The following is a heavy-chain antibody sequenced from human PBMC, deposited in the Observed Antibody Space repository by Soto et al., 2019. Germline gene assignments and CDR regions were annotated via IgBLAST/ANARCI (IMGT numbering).Heavy chain of an antibody. CDR3: ARGVSAGVEY. V-gene: IGHV1-8*01. J-gene: IGHJ4*02. D-gene: IGHD1-26*01. CDR2: MQPSTGRT. Sequence: QVQLVQSRAEVREPGASVKVSCKASGYSFTSLDINWVRQTAGQGLEWMGWMQPSTGRTGYAQKFQGRVTMTRDTSINTAYMELTTLTSDDTAFYYCARGVSAGVEYWGQGTLVTVSS. CDR1: GYSFTSLD.